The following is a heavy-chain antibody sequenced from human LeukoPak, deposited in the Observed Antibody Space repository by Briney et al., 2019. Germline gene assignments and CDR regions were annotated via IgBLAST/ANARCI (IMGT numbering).Heavy chain of an antibody. J-gene: IGHJ5*02. CDR2: IYYSGST. CDR1: GGSISSSSYY. V-gene: IGHV4-39*07. D-gene: IGHD6-13*01. CDR3: ARVPGIAAAGIS. Sequence: SETLSLTCTVSGGSISSSSYYWGWIRQPPGTGLEWIGSIYYSGSTYYNPSLKSRVTISVDTSKNQFSLKLSSVTAADTAVYYCARVPGIAAAGISWGQGTLVTVSS.